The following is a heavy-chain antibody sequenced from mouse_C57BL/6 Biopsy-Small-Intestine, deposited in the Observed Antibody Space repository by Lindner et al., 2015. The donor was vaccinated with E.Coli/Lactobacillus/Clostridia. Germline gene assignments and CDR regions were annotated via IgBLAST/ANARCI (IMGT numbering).Heavy chain of an antibody. CDR2: INPGSGGT. J-gene: IGHJ2*01. CDR1: GYAFTNYL. Sequence: VQLQESGAELVRPGTSVKVSCKASGYAFTNYLIEWVKQRPGQGLEWIGVINPGSGGTNYNEEFKGKATLTADKSSSTAYMQLSSLTSEDSAIYFCARNPTTVVYFDYWGQGTTLTVSS. D-gene: IGHD1-1*01. V-gene: IGHV1-54*01. CDR3: ARNPTTVVYFDY.